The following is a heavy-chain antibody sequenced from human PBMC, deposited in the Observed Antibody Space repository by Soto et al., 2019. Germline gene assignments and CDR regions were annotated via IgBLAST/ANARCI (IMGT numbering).Heavy chain of an antibody. CDR3: ARDLGAIVASDAFDI. J-gene: IGHJ3*02. CDR2: IDARGST. CDR1: GDSMNSYS. V-gene: IGHV4-4*07. Sequence: QVQLQESGPGLVKPSQTLALTCSVSGDSMNSYSWTWVRQPAGKGLEWMGRIDARGSTTYNPSLKSRVTMSIDTSKNQFYLNLRSLTAADTAVYYCARDLGAIVASDAFDIWGQGTKVFVSS. D-gene: IGHD2-21*01.